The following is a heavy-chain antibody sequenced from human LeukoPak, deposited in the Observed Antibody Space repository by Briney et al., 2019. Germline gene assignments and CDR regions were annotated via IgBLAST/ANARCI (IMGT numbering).Heavy chain of an antibody. Sequence: PSETLSLTCTASGGSISSYYWSWIRQPPGKGLEWIGYIYYSGSTNYNPSLKSRVTISADTSKNQFSLKLSSVTAADTAVYYCARSHSNRGSDNWFDPWGQGTLVTVSS. D-gene: IGHD4-11*01. J-gene: IGHJ5*02. CDR3: ARSHSNRGSDNWFDP. V-gene: IGHV4-59*01. CDR2: IYYSGST. CDR1: GGSISSYY.